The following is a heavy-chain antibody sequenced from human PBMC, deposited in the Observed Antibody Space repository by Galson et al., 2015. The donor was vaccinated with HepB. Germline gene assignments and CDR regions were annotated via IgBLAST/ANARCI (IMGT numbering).Heavy chain of an antibody. V-gene: IGHV3-23*01. CDR1: GFTFSNHA. J-gene: IGHJ4*02. CDR2: ITGGGDNT. CDR3: AREGDPDTSSNYFDF. Sequence: SLRLSCAASGFTFSNHAMSWVRQAPGKGLEWVATITGGGDNTYYADSVKGRFTTSRDNTKNTLFLQMNSLRADDTAVYYCAREGDPDTSSNYFDFWGQGTLVTVSS. D-gene: IGHD3-16*01.